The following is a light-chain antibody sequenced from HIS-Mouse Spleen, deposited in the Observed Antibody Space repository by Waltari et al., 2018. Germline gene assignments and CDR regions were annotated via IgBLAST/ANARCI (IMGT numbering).Light chain of an antibody. Sequence: QSALPQHASVPGSPGQSITISCTGTSSEVGGYNYVCWDQPHLGKAPKLMIYDVSTRPSGVSNRFSGSKSGNTASLTISGLQAEDEADYYCSSYTSSSTPGVFGGGTKLTVL. V-gene: IGLV2-14*03. CDR1: SSEVGGYNY. CDR2: DVS. CDR3: SSYTSSSTPGV. J-gene: IGLJ3*02.